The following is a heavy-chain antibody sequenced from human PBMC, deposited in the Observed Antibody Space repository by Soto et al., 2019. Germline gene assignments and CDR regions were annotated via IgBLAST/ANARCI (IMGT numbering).Heavy chain of an antibody. J-gene: IGHJ2*01. CDR3: ARMSYGDYVQWYFDL. D-gene: IGHD4-17*01. V-gene: IGHV4-39*01. CDR2: IYYSGST. CDR1: FGSISISSYY. Sequence: QLQLQESGPGLVKPSETLSLTCTVSFGSISISSYYGGWIRQPPGKGREWIGSIYYSGSTYYNPSLKSRVTISVDTSKNQFSLKLSSVTAADTAVYYCARMSYGDYVQWYFDLWGRGTLVTVSS.